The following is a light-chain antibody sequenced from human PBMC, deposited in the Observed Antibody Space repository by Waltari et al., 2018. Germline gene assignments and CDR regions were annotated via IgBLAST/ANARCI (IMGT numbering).Light chain of an antibody. CDR3: SSYTSSNTLG. Sequence: QPALTPPASVSGSPGQSTTISCTGTSSAAGGYNSVPWYQQHPGKAPKLMIYAVTKRPSGVSNRFSGSKSGNTASLTISGLQAEDEADYYCSSYTSSNTLGFGTGTKVTVL. CDR2: AVT. J-gene: IGLJ1*01. V-gene: IGLV2-14*03. CDR1: SSAAGGYNS.